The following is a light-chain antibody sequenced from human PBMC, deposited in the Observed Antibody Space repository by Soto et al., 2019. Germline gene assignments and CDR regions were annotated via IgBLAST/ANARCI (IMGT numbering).Light chain of an antibody. J-gene: IGKJ4*01. Sequence: EIVLTQSPGTLSLSPGERATLSCRASQSFTSSYLAWYQQKPGQAPRLLIYGASNRATGIPDRFSGSGSGTDSTLTISRLEPEDFAVYYCQQYDNSPLTCGGGTKGDIK. CDR2: GAS. V-gene: IGKV3-20*01. CDR3: QQYDNSPLT. CDR1: QSFTSSY.